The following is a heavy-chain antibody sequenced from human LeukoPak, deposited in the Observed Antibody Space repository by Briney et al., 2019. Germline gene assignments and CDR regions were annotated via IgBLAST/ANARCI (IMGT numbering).Heavy chain of an antibody. CDR2: TYYRSKWYN. CDR3: AGGGGSFDY. J-gene: IGHJ4*02. CDR1: GDSVSSNSAA. D-gene: IGHD3-16*01. Sequence: SQTLSLTCAISGDSVSSNSAAWNWIRQSPSRGLEWLGRTYYRSKWYNDYAGSVKSRITINSDTSENQLSLQLNSVSPEDTAVYYCAGGGGSFDYWGQGTLVTVSS. V-gene: IGHV6-1*01.